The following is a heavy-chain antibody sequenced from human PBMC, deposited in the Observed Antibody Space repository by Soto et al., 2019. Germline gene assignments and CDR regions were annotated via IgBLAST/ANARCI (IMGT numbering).Heavy chain of an antibody. Sequence: ASVKVSCKASGYTFTRYGMHWVRQAPGQRLEWMGWINAGNGNTKYSQKFQGRVTITRDTSASTAYMELSSLRSEDTAVYYCARESITMVRGAYPCDGMDVWGQGTTVTVSS. CDR2: INAGNGNT. CDR1: GYTFTRYG. J-gene: IGHJ6*02. V-gene: IGHV1-3*01. D-gene: IGHD3-10*01. CDR3: ARESITMVRGAYPCDGMDV.